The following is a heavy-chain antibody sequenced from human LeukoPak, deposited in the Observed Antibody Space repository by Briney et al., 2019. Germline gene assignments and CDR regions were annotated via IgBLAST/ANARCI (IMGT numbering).Heavy chain of an antibody. CDR1: GFTFNDYV. V-gene: IGHV3-43*02. CDR2: ISGDGGRT. D-gene: IGHD3-22*01. J-gene: IGHJ3*02. CDR3: AKGNGYQKGDASDI. Sequence: PGGSLRLSCAASGFTFNDYVIHWVRQAPGKGLEWVSFISGDGGRTYYADSLKGRFTISRDNNKNSLFLQINSLRTEDTALYYCAKGNGYQKGDASDIWGQGTMVTVSS.